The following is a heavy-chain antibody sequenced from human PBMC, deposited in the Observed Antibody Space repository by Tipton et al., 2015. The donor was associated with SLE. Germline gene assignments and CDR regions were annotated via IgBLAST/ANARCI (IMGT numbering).Heavy chain of an antibody. V-gene: IGHV4-34*03. CDR1: GGSISGYY. CDR2: INHSGST. CDR3: SEGYYFDY. Sequence: TLSLTCTVSGGSISGYYWSWIRQPPGKGLEWIGEINHSGSTNYNPSLKSRVTISVDTSKDQFSLKLSSVTAADTAVYYCSEGYYFDYWGQGTLVTVSS. J-gene: IGHJ4*02.